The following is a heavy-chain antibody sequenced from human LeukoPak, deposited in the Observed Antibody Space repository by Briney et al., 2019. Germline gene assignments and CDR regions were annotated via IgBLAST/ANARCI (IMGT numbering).Heavy chain of an antibody. CDR2: IWYNGSIK. Sequence: PGGSLRLSCAASGVTFSSHGMHWVRQAPGKGLEWVAFIWYNGSIKYNADPKSGRFTTSRDNSNKTLYLQMYILRAEATAVYFSAKDQDVVVVAPTQIDYWDQGTLVIVSS. CDR1: GVTFSSHG. V-gene: IGHV3-30*02. D-gene: IGHD2-15*01. CDR3: AKDQDVVVVAPTQIDY. J-gene: IGHJ4*02.